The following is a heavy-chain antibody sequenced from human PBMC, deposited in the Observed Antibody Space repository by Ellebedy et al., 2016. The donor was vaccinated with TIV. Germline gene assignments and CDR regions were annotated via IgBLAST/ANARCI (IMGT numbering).Heavy chain of an antibody. CDR2: IRDDREK. CDR3: ARRGSYGDYAVHINNRFDR. D-gene: IGHD4-17*01. Sequence: GGSLRLSCGASGFSFRSYWMSWVRQAPGKGLEWVANIRDDREKYYVDSVKGRFTISRDNSDNSLYLQMHNLRAYDTAVYFCARRGSYGDYAVHINNRFDRWGPGTLVTVSS. V-gene: IGHV3-7*01. J-gene: IGHJ5*02. CDR1: GFSFRSYW.